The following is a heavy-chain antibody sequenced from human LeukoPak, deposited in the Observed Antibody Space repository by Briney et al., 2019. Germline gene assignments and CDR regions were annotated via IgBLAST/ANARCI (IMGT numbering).Heavy chain of an antibody. CDR3: ARDAPPYCTNGVCYGYYYYYGMDV. J-gene: IGHJ6*02. V-gene: IGHV3-21*01. CDR1: GFTFSSYS. CDR2: ISSSSSYI. D-gene: IGHD2-8*01. Sequence: GGSLRLSCAASGFTFSSYSMNWVRQAPGKGLEWVSSISSSSSYIYYADSVRGRFTISRDNAKNSLYLQMNSLRAEDTAVYYCARDAPPYCTNGVCYGYYYYYGMDVWGQGTTVTVSS.